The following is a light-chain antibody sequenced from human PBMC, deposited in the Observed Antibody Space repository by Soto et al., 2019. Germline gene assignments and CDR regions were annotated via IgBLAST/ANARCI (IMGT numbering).Light chain of an antibody. CDR1: QSISSW. Sequence: DIQMTQSPSTLSASVGDRVTITCRASQSISSWLAWYQQKPGKAPNLLIYKASSLESGVPSRFSGSGSGTEFTLTINSLQPDDFATYYCQQYYTYSWTFGQGTKVEF. J-gene: IGKJ1*01. CDR3: QQYYTYSWT. V-gene: IGKV1-5*03. CDR2: KAS.